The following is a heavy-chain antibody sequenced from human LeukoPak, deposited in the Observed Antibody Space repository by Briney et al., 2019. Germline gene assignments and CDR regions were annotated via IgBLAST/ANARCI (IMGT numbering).Heavy chain of an antibody. D-gene: IGHD6-19*01. J-gene: IGHJ4*02. CDR3: ARDREGSGWYYFDY. CDR1: GFTVSSNY. V-gene: IGHV3-53*01. Sequence: GGSLRLSSAASGFTVSSNYMSWVRQAPGKGLEWVSVIYSGGSTYYADSVKGRFTISRDNSKNTLYLQMNSLRAEDTAVYYCARDREGSGWYYFDYWGQGTLVTVSS. CDR2: IYSGGST.